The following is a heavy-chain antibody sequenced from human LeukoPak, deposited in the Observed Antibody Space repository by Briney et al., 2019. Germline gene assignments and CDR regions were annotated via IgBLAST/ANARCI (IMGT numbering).Heavy chain of an antibody. D-gene: IGHD2-15*01. CDR1: GYTFTTYG. CDR3: ARDGGYCSGGSCYTHFDY. J-gene: IGHJ4*02. Sequence: ASVKVSCKASGYTFTTYGLSWVRQAPGQGLEWMAWISDYNGDTNYAQKLQGRVTMTTDTSTNTTYMELRSLRSDDTAVYYCARDGGYCSGGSCYTHFDYWGQGTLVTVSS. CDR2: ISDYNGDT. V-gene: IGHV1-18*01.